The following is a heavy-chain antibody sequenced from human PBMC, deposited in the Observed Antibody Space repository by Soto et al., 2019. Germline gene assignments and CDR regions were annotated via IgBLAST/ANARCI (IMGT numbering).Heavy chain of an antibody. CDR2: ISYDGSNK. Sequence: QVQLVESGGGVVQPGRSLRLSCAASGFTFSSYAMHWVRQAPGKGLEWVAVISYDGSNKYYADSVKGRFTISRDNSKNTLYLQMNDLRAEDTAIYYCVKKFDDRRTSFWFDPWGQGTLVTVSS. V-gene: IGHV3-30-3*01. CDR1: GFTFSSYA. J-gene: IGHJ5*02. D-gene: IGHD3-16*01. CDR3: VKKFDDRRTSFWFDP.